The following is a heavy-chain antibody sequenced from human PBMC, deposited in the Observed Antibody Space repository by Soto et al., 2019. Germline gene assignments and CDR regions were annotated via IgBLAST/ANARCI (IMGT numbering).Heavy chain of an antibody. CDR2: IKSKTDGGTT. Sequence: EVQLVESGGGLVKPGGSLRLSCEASGFTFSNAWMSWVRQPPGKGLEWVGRIKSKTDGGTTDYVAPVKGRFIISRDDSKNMVYLQMNSLKTEDTAMYYCTTGQVAGTRDYWGQGTLVTVSA. D-gene: IGHD6-19*01. CDR1: GFTFSNAW. J-gene: IGHJ4*02. V-gene: IGHV3-15*01. CDR3: TTGQVAGTRDY.